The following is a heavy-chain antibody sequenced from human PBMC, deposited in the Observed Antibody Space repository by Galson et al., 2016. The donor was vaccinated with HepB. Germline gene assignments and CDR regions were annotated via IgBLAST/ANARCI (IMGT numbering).Heavy chain of an antibody. V-gene: IGHV3-48*02. Sequence: SLRLSCAASGFAFSSYWMYWVRQGPGKGLVWVSYISDSGDTTYYADSVKGRFTISRDNAKNSLFLQMNSLRDNSKNTLYLQVNSLRAEDTAEYYCAKEDGSYFDNWGQGTMVTVSS. CDR3: QVNSLRAEDTAEYYCAKEDGSYFDN. D-gene: IGHD3-10*01. J-gene: IGHJ4*02. CDR1: GFAFSSYW. CDR2: ISDSGDTT.